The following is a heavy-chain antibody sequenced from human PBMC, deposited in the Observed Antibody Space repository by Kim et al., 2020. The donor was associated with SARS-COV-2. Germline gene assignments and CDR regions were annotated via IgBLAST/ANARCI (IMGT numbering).Heavy chain of an antibody. J-gene: IGHJ4*02. D-gene: IGHD3-22*01. CDR1: GFTFSSYA. V-gene: IGHV3-33*06. Sequence: GGSLRLSCAASGFTFSSYAMHWVRQAPGKGLEWVAVIWYDGSNKYYADSVKGRFTISRDNSKNTLYLQMNSLRAEDTAVYYCAKDSYYYDSSRPFDYWGQGTLVTVSS. CDR2: IWYDGSNK. CDR3: AKDSYYYDSSRPFDY.